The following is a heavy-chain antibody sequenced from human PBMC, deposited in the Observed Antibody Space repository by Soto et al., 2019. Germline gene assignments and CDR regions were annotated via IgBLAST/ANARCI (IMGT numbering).Heavy chain of an antibody. CDR1: GGTSSGYA. D-gene: IGHD4-4*01. V-gene: IGHV1-69*01. CDR2: IIPILDTT. CDR3: ASGETTVNRRFDF. J-gene: IGHJ4*02. Sequence: QVQVVQSGAEVKKPGSSVRVSCKASGGTSSGYAITWMRQAPGQGLEWMGGIIPILDTTDYAQKCQGRVTFTADESTSTVYMELSSLTSEDTAVYYFASGETTVNRRFDFWGEGTLVTVSS.